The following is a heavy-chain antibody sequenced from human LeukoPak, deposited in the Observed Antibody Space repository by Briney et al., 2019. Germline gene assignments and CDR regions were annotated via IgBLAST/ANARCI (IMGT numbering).Heavy chain of an antibody. V-gene: IGHV4-31*03. CDR2: IYYSGSS. J-gene: IGHJ1*01. CDR1: GGSINNGGYY. D-gene: IGHD3-22*01. CDR3: ATSVYYYDSSGYYLYFQY. Sequence: SETLSLTCTVSGGSINNGGYYWSWIRQHPGKGLEWIGYIYYSGSSYYNPSLRSRVTISVDTSKNHFSLKLSSVTAADTAVYYCATSVYYYDSSGYYLYFQYWGQGTLVTVSS.